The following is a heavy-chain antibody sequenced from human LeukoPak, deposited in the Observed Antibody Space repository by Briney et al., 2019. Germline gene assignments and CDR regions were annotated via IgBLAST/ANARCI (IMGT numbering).Heavy chain of an antibody. CDR2: ISGSGGST. D-gene: IGHD3-10*01. J-gene: IGHJ4*02. CDR3: AGEIGDFDY. V-gene: IGHV3-23*01. Sequence: GGSLRLSCAASGFTFSNYAMSWVRQAPGKGLEWVSVISGSGGSTYYADSVKGRFTISRDNSKNTLYLQMSSLRAEDTAVYYCAGEIGDFDYWGQGTLVTVSS. CDR1: GFTFSNYA.